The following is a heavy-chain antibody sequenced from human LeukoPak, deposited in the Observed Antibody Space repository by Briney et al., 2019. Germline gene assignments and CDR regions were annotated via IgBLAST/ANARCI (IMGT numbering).Heavy chain of an antibody. CDR2: INHSGST. Sequence: SETLSLTCAVYGGSFSGYYWSWIRQPPGKGLEWIGEINHSGSTNYNPSLKSRVTISVDTSKNQFSLKLSSVTAADTAVYYCARRITMVRGSYYYYGMDVWGQGTTVTVSS. D-gene: IGHD3-10*01. J-gene: IGHJ6*02. CDR1: GGSFSGYY. V-gene: IGHV4-34*01. CDR3: ARRITMVRGSYYYYGMDV.